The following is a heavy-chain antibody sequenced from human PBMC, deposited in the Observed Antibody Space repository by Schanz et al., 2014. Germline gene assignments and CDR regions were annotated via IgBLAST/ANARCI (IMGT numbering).Heavy chain of an antibody. CDR1: GFNFGSHC. Sequence: QVQLVESGGGVVQPGRSLRLSCAASGFNFGSHCMHWVRQAPGKGLEWVAVISYDGSFKNYADSVRGRITMSRDNSKNTMYLQINNLRADDTAVYYCARELPGVVAFDFWGQGTMVTVSS. CDR2: ISYDGSFK. D-gene: IGHD7-27*01. V-gene: IGHV3-33*01. CDR3: ARELPGVVAFDF. J-gene: IGHJ3*01.